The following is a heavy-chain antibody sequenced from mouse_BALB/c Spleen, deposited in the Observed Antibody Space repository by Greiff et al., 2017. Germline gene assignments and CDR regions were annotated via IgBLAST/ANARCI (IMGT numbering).Heavy chain of an antibody. V-gene: IGHV5-6-4*01. CDR1: GFTFSSYT. Sequence: EVQLVESGGGLVKPGGSLKLSCAASGFTFSSYTMSWVRQTPEKRLEWVATISSGGSYTYYPDSVKGRFTISRDNAKNTRYLQMSSLKSEDTAMYYCTRDDRYDAMDYWGQGTSVTVSS. D-gene: IGHD2-14*01. CDR2: ISSGGSYT. CDR3: TRDDRYDAMDY. J-gene: IGHJ4*01.